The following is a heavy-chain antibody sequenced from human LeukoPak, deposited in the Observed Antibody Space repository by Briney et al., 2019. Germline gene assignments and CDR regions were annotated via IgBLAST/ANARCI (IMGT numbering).Heavy chain of an antibody. CDR1: GYTFTGYY. CDR3: AREAYYYDSSGLTGAFDI. J-gene: IGHJ3*02. CDR2: INPNSGGT. Sequence: ASVKVSCKASGYTFTGYYMHWARQAPGQGLEWMGWINPNSGGTNYAQKFQGRVTMTRDTSISTAYMELSRLRSDDTAVYYCAREAYYYDSSGLTGAFDIWGQGTMVTVSS. D-gene: IGHD3-22*01. V-gene: IGHV1-2*02.